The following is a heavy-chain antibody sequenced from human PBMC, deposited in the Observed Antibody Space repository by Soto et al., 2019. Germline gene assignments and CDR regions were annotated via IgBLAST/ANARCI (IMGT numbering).Heavy chain of an antibody. V-gene: IGHV6-1*01. CDR3: ARSEEDSDYYYYGMDV. CDR1: GDTVSSNSVA. J-gene: IGHJ6*02. CDR2: TYYRSRWYS. Sequence: SQTLSLTCVGSGDTVSSNSVAWNWVRQSPSRGLEWLGRTYYRSRWYSDYAVSVRSRIDINADTSKNQVSLQLNSVTPEDTAVYYCARSEEDSDYYYYGMDVWGQGTTVTVS. D-gene: IGHD2-15*01.